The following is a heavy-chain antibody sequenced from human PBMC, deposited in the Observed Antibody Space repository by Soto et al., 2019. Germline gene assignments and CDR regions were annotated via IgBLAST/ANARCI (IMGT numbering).Heavy chain of an antibody. V-gene: IGHV3-23*01. CDR1: GLNFSSYA. CDR2: ISGSGGST. CDR3: AKDPFYYDILTGPNWFDP. J-gene: IGHJ5*02. D-gene: IGHD3-9*01. Sequence: GGSQRLSDAASGLNFSSYAMSWVRQAPGKGLEWVSAISGSGGSTYYADSVKGRFTISRDNSKNTLYLQMNSLRAEDTAVYYCAKDPFYYDILTGPNWFDPWGQGTLVTLSS.